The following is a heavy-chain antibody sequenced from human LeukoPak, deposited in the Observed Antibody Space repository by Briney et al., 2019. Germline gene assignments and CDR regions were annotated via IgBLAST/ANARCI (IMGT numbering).Heavy chain of an antibody. D-gene: IGHD2-15*01. CDR2: IKQDGSKK. CDR1: GFTFSNSW. Sequence: GGSLRLSCAASGFTFSNSWMSWVRQAPGKGLEWVANIKQDGSKKNYVDSVKGRFTISRDNAKNSLYLQMNSLRAEDTAVYYCARDWAYGWDYWGQGTLVTVSS. V-gene: IGHV3-7*04. J-gene: IGHJ4*02. CDR3: ARDWAYGWDY.